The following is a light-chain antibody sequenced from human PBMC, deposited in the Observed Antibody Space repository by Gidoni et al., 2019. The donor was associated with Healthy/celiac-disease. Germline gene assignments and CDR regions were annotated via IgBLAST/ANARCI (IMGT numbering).Light chain of an antibody. V-gene: IGKV3-20*01. Sequence: IVLTQSPGTLSLSPGERATLSCRASQSVSSSYLAWYQQKPGQAPRLLIYCASSRATGIPDRFSGSGSGTDFTLTISRLEPEDFAVYYCQQYGSFFTFGPGTKVDIK. CDR2: CAS. CDR3: QQYGSFFT. CDR1: QSVSSSY. J-gene: IGKJ3*01.